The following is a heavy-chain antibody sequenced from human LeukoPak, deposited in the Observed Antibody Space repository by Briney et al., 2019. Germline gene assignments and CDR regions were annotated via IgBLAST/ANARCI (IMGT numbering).Heavy chain of an antibody. CDR2: IIPIFGTE. J-gene: IGHJ6*02. CDR3: ARDSLSTPRLYCSSTSCYAPDYYYGMDV. Sequence: SVTVSCQASGGTFSSYAISWVRQAPGQGLEWMGGIIPIFGTENYAQKFQGRVTITADESTSTAYMELSSLRSEDTAVYYCARDSLSTPRLYCSSTSCYAPDYYYGMDVWGQGTTVTVSS. CDR1: GGTFSSYA. D-gene: IGHD2-2*01. V-gene: IGHV1-69*13.